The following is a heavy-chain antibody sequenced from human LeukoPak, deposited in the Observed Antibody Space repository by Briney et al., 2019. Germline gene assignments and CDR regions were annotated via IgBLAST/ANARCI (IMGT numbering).Heavy chain of an antibody. CDR2: ISDSGSTR. J-gene: IGHJ4*02. V-gene: IGHV3-48*02. CDR1: GFTFSSYG. CDR3: ARVTAAGTLYFDY. Sequence: GGSLRLSCAASGFTFSSYGMNWVRQTPGKGLEWVSYISDSGSTRYYADSVKGRFTISRDNAKNSLYLQMNSLRDDDTAVYYCARVTAAGTLYFDYWGQGTLVTVSS. D-gene: IGHD6-13*01.